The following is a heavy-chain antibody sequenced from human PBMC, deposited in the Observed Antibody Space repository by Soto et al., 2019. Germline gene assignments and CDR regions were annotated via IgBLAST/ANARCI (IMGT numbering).Heavy chain of an antibody. D-gene: IGHD3-10*01. CDR1: GFTFRNYP. J-gene: IGHJ4*02. Sequence: EVQLLESGGGLVQPGGSLRLSCPASGFTFRNYPMSWVRQAPGKGLEWVSGITFSGGSAYYADSVRGRFIISRDNSKNTVSVQMNSLRDDDTAVYYCAREPLLTESGPGGFDSWGQGVLVTVSS. CDR2: ITFSGGSA. CDR3: AREPLLTESGPGGFDS. V-gene: IGHV3-23*01.